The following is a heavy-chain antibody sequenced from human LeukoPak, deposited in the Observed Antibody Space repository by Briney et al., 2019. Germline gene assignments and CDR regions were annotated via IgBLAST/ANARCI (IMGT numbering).Heavy chain of an antibody. V-gene: IGHV3-53*01. D-gene: IGHD1-26*01. CDR1: GFTVSSNY. CDR3: TTGVRELLGY. Sequence: GGSLRLSCAASGFTVSSNYMSWVRQAPGKGLEWVSVIYSGGSTYYADSVKGRFTISRDNSKNTLYLQMNSLKTEDTAVYYCTTGVRELLGYWGQGTLVTVSS. J-gene: IGHJ4*02. CDR2: IYSGGST.